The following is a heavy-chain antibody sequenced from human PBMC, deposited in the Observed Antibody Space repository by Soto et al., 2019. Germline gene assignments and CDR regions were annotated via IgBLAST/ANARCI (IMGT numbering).Heavy chain of an antibody. CDR2: INAGNGNT. CDR3: ARAVAVPADFDY. D-gene: IGHD6-19*01. V-gene: IGHV1-3*01. Sequence: EASVKVSCKASGYTFTSYAMNWVRQAPGQRLEWMGWINAGNGNTKYSQKFQGRVTITRDTSASTAYMELSSLRSEDTAVYFCARAVAVPADFDYWGQGTLVTVSS. CDR1: GYTFTSYA. J-gene: IGHJ4*02.